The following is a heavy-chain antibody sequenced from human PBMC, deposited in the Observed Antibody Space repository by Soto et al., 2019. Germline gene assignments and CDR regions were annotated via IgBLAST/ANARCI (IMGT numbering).Heavy chain of an antibody. CDR2: ISGSGDST. CDR1: GFTFSSYA. V-gene: IGHV3-23*01. Sequence: EVQLLESGGGLVQPGGSLRLSCAASGFTFSSYAMSWVRQAPGKGLEWVSVISGSGDSTYYADSVRGRFTISRDNSKNTRYLQMNSLRAEETAVYYCAKDRDGAAAGPTKCYGMHVWGQGTTVTVSS. J-gene: IGHJ6*02. CDR3: AKDRDGAAAGPTKCYGMHV. D-gene: IGHD6-13*01.